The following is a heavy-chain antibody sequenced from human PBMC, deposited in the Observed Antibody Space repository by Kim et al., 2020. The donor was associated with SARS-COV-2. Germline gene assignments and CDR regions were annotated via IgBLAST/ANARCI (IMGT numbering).Heavy chain of an antibody. CDR3: ARDLAY. CDR1: GFTFGSYS. CDR2: ISSSSSYI. Sequence: GGSLRLSCAASGFTFGSYSMNWVRQATGKGLEWVSSISSSSSYIYYAYSVKGRITISRDNAKNSLYLQMNSLRAEDTAVYYCARDLAYWGQGTLVTVSS. J-gene: IGHJ4*02. V-gene: IGHV3-21*01.